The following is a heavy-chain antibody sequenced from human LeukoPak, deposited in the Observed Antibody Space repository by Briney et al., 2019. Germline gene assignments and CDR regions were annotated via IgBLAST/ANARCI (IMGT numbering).Heavy chain of an antibody. J-gene: IGHJ4*02. D-gene: IGHD6-19*01. V-gene: IGHV1-69*04. CDR2: IIPILGIA. CDR1: GGTFSSYA. CDR3: ARVYDLGMAVAALDY. Sequence: GSSVKVSCKASGGTFSSYAISWVRQAPGQGLEWMGRIIPILGIANYAQKFQGRVTITADKSTSTAYMELSSLRSEDTAVYYCARVYDLGMAVAALDYWGQGTLVTVSS.